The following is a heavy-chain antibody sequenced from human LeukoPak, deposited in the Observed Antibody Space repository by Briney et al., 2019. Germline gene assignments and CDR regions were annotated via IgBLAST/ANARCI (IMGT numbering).Heavy chain of an antibody. Sequence: GGSLRLSCAASGFTFSGYWMSWVRQAPGKGREWLANIKSDGSEKYYVDSVKGRFTISRDNAKNSLYLQMNSLRPEDTAVYYCARISRYGLDYWGQGTLVTVSS. V-gene: IGHV3-7*04. J-gene: IGHJ4*02. CDR1: GFTFSGYW. CDR3: ARISRYGLDY. D-gene: IGHD3-16*01. CDR2: IKSDGSEK.